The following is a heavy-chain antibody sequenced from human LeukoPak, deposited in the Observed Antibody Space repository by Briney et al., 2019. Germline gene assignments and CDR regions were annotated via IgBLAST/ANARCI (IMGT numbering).Heavy chain of an antibody. Sequence: GGSLRLSCAASGFTFSSYWMSWVRQAPGKGLEWVANIKQDGSEKYYVDSVKGRFTISRDNAKNSLYLQMNSLRAEDTAVYFCARVMLSGHFDYWGQGTLVTVSS. V-gene: IGHV3-7*01. CDR3: ARVMLSGHFDY. J-gene: IGHJ4*02. D-gene: IGHD3-10*02. CDR1: GFTFSSYW. CDR2: IKQDGSEK.